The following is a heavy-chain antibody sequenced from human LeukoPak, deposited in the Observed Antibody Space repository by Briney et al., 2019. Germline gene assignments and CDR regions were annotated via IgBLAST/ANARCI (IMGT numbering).Heavy chain of an antibody. CDR2: TNAANGNT. D-gene: IGHD5-18*01. CDR1: GYTFIDYA. Sequence: ASVKVSCKASGYTFIDYAMHWVRQAPGQGLEWMGWTNAANGNTKYSQKFQGRVTISRDTSASTAYMELSSLRSDDTAVYFCARAERTAITHDYWGQGTLVTVSS. J-gene: IGHJ4*02. V-gene: IGHV1-3*01. CDR3: ARAERTAITHDY.